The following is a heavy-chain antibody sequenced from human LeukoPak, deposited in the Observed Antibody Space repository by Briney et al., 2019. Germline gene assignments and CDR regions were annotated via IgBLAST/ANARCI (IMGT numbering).Heavy chain of an antibody. J-gene: IGHJ4*02. Sequence: KPSETLSLTCTVSGGSISSYYWSWIRQPPGKGLEWIGYIYYSGSTNYNPSLKSRVTISVDTSKNQFSLKLSSVTAADTAVYYCARSEVAVAGQYDYRGQGTLVTVSS. D-gene: IGHD6-19*01. V-gene: IGHV4-59*01. CDR3: ARSEVAVAGQYDY. CDR2: IYYSGST. CDR1: GGSISSYY.